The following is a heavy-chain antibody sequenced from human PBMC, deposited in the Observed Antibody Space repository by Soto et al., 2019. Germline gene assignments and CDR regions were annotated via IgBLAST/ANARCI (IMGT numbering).Heavy chain of an antibody. CDR3: ARDQTTDYYGMDV. D-gene: IGHD1-1*01. CDR1: GYSISSGYY. J-gene: IGHJ6*02. Sequence: SETLSLTCAVSGYSISSGYYWGWIRQPPGKGLEWIGSIYHSGSTYYNPSLKSRVTISVDTSKNQFSLKLSSVTAAGTAVYYCARDQTTDYYGMDVWGQGTTVTVSS. CDR2: IYHSGST. V-gene: IGHV4-38-2*02.